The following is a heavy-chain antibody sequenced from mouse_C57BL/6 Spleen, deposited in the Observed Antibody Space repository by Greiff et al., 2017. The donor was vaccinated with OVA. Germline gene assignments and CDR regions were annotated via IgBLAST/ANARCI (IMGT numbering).Heavy chain of an antibody. CDR3: ARRRNYGSSSGYFDY. CDR2: IGPGSGST. V-gene: IGHV1-77*01. D-gene: IGHD1-1*01. Sequence: QVQLQQSGAELVKPGASVKISCKASGYTFTDYYINWVKQRPGQGLEWIGKIGPGSGSTYYNEKFKGKATLTADKSSSTAYMQLSSLTSEDSSVYFCARRRNYGSSSGYFDYWGQGTTLTVSS. CDR1: GYTFTDYY. J-gene: IGHJ2*01.